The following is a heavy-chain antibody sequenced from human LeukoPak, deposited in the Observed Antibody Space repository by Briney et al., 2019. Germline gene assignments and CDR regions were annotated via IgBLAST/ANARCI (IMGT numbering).Heavy chain of an antibody. Sequence: GGSLRLSCAASGFTFSDYYMSWIRQAPGKGLEWVSYISSSGNTTYHADSVKGRFTISRDNAKNSLYLQMSSLRAEDTAVYYCAKSGLNRFDYWGQGTLVTVSS. V-gene: IGHV3-11*01. CDR2: ISSSGNTT. D-gene: IGHD2-15*01. J-gene: IGHJ4*02. CDR1: GFTFSDYY. CDR3: AKSGLNRFDY.